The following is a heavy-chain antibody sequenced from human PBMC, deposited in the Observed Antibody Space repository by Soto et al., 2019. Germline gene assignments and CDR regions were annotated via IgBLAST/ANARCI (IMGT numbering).Heavy chain of an antibody. V-gene: IGHV4-30-4*01. CDR3: ARNGALDY. J-gene: IGHJ4*02. Sequence: QVQLQESGPGLVKPSQTLSLTCTVSGGSISSGDYYWSWIRQPPGKGLEWIGYILYSGTTNYNPSLESRFTISVYTSKYQFAMKLSSVTAADAAVDYCARNGALDYWGRGTLVTVSS. CDR2: ILYSGTT. D-gene: IGHD2-8*01. CDR1: GGSISSGDYY.